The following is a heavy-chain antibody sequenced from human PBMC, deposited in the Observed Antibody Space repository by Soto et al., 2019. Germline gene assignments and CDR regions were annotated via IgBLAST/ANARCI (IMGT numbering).Heavy chain of an antibody. V-gene: IGHV3-30*18. CDR1: GFTFSSYG. D-gene: IGHD2-21*02. CDR2: ISYDGSNK. J-gene: IGHJ4*02. Sequence: QVQLVESGGGVVQPGRSLRLSCAASGFTFSSYGMHWVRQAPGKGLEWVAVISYDGSNKYYADSVKGRFTISRDNSKNTLYLQMNSLRAEDTAVYYCAKDKVPVVVTAPLDYWGQGPLVTVYS. CDR3: AKDKVPVVVTAPLDY.